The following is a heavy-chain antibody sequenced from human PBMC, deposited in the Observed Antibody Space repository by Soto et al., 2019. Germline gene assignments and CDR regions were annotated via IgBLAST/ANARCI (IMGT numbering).Heavy chain of an antibody. CDR3: ATVCRSSNFYY. Sequence: QVELVESGGGLVKPGGSLRLSCAASGLSFSDYYMSWIRQAPGKGLEWIAYITSSSSTIYYADSVKGRFTISRNDAKNSLYLQLDSLRAEDTAVYYCATVCRSSNFYYWGQGTLVTVSS. J-gene: IGHJ4*02. V-gene: IGHV3-11*01. CDR2: ITSSSSTI. CDR1: GLSFSDYY.